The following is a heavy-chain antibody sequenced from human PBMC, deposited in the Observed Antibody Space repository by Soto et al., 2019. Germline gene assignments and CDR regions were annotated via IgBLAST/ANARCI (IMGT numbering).Heavy chain of an antibody. Sequence: QVQLVESGGGVVQPGKSLRLSCAASGFTFSSYGMHWVRQAPGKGLEWVAVIWYDGSNKYHGDSVKGRFTISRDNSKNTLYLHMNSLGDEDTAVYFGARDGSGDSHGMDVWGQGTTVTVSS. J-gene: IGHJ6*02. CDR3: ARDGSGDSHGMDV. CDR1: GFTFSSYG. D-gene: IGHD4-17*01. CDR2: IWYDGSNK. V-gene: IGHV3-33*01.